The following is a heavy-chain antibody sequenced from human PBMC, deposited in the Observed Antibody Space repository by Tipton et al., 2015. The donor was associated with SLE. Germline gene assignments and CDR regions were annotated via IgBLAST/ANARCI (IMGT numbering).Heavy chain of an antibody. J-gene: IGHJ4*02. D-gene: IGHD5-12*01. Sequence: TLSLTCTVSGGSISRYYWSWIRQFPGKGLEWIGYIYYRGNTKYNPSLKSRVTISVDASKSQFSLKLSSVTAADTAVYYYARVDGGYDQFYFGYWGQGTLVTVSS. CDR1: GGSISRYY. CDR2: IYYRGNT. V-gene: IGHV4-59*01. CDR3: ARVDGGYDQFYFGY.